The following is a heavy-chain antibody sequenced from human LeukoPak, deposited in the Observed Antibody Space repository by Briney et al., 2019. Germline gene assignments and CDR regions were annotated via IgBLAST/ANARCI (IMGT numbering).Heavy chain of an antibody. J-gene: IGHJ4*02. CDR3: ARGSKRVGYCSSTSCYMPFDY. D-gene: IGHD2-2*01. CDR1: GGSFSGYY. CDR2: INHSGSA. V-gene: IGHV4-34*01. Sequence: SETLSLTCAVYGGSFSGYYWSWIRQPPGKGLEWIGEINHSGSANYNPSLKGRVTISVDTSKNQFSLKLSSVTDADTAVYYCARGSKRVGYCSSTSCYMPFDYWGQGTLVTVSS.